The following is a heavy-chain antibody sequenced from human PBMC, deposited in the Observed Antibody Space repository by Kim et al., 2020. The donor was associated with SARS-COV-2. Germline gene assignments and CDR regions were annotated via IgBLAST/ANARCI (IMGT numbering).Heavy chain of an antibody. D-gene: IGHD4-17*01. CDR1: GGSFSGYY. J-gene: IGHJ4*02. CDR3: ARDPTTVPHSFDY. V-gene: IGHV4-34*01. CDR2: INHSGST. Sequence: SETLSLTCAVYGGSFSGYYWSWIRQPPGKGLEWIGEINHSGSTNYNPSLKSRVTISVDTSKNQFSLKLSSVTAADTAVYYCARDPTTVPHSFDYWGQGT.